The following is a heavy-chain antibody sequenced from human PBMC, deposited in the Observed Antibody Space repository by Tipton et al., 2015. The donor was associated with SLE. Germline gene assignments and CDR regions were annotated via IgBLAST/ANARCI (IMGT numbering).Heavy chain of an antibody. J-gene: IGHJ5*02. CDR3: ARDSAYYDFWSGHYPSWFDP. CDR1: GGSITNYY. D-gene: IGHD3-3*01. Sequence: TLSLTCTVSGGSITNYYWTWIRQPPGKGLQWIGCIYYRGSTNYNPSLKSRVTISVDTSKNQFSLKLTSVTAADTAVYYCARDSAYYDFWSGHYPSWFDPWGPGPLVTVSS. V-gene: IGHV4-59*01. CDR2: IYYRGST.